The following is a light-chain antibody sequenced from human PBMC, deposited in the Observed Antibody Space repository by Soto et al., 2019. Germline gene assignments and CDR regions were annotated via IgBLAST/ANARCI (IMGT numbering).Light chain of an antibody. CDR3: VSWDDSLSGLV. Sequence: QSVLTQPPSASGTPGQRVTISCSGRSANIGNNFVCWYQQLPGTAPKLLIYSNNQRPSGVPDRFSGSKSGTSASLAISWLRSEDEGDYYCVSWDDSLSGLVFGTGTKLTVL. CDR1: SANIGNNF. CDR2: SNN. J-gene: IGLJ1*01. V-gene: IGLV1-47*02.